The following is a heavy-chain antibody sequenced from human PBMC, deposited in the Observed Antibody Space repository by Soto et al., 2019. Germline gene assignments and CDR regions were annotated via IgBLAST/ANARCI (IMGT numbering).Heavy chain of an antibody. CDR1: GGPFSRGGYY. J-gene: IGHJ4*02. CDR2: TYHSGNP. D-gene: IGHD7-27*01. CDR3: ARRWGTSFDF. V-gene: IGHV4-30-2*02. Sequence: SETLSLTCTVSGGPFSRGGYYWSWIRQPPGKALEWIGHTYHSGNPYYNPSLKSRVIISVDTSKNQFSLKVSSVTAADTAVYYCARRWGTSFDFWGQGTLVTVSS.